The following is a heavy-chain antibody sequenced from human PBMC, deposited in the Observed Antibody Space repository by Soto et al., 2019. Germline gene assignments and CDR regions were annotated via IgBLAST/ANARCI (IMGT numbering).Heavy chain of an antibody. Sequence: SETLSLTCIVSGGSISSNDFYWSWIRQHPGKGLEWIGYIYYSGNTYYNPSLKSRVTILVDTSKNQFSLKVSSVTAADTAVYYCSRDDSDWFFNWGRGTLVTVSS. CDR3: SRDDSDWFFN. CDR2: IYYSGNT. V-gene: IGHV4-31*03. CDR1: GGSISSNDFY. J-gene: IGHJ4*02. D-gene: IGHD3-9*01.